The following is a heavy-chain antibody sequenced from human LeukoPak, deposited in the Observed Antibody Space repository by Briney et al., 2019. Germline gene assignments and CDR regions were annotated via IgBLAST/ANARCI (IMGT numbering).Heavy chain of an antibody. CDR1: GYTFTGYY. CDR2: INPNSGGT. J-gene: IGHJ4*02. D-gene: IGHD1-26*01. V-gene: IGHV1-2*02. CDR3: ARVVVGATIPHY. Sequence: ASLKVSCKASGYTFTGYYLHWVRQAPGQGLEWMGWINPNSGGTNYAQKFQGRVTMTRDTSISTAYMELSRLRSDDTAVYYCARVVVGATIPHYWGQGTLVTVSS.